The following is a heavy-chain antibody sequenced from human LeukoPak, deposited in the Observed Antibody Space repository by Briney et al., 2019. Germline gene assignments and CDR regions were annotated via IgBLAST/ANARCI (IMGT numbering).Heavy chain of an antibody. D-gene: IGHD1-26*01. Sequence: GGSLRLSCAASGFTFSSYNMNWVRQAPGQGLEWVAVISHDGSNKYYADSVKGRFTISRDNSKNTLYLQMNSLRAEDTAVYYCAKDLQGSGSYYPDAFDIWGQGTMVTVSS. CDR1: GFTFSSYN. V-gene: IGHV3-30*18. CDR3: AKDLQGSGSYYPDAFDI. J-gene: IGHJ3*02. CDR2: ISHDGSNK.